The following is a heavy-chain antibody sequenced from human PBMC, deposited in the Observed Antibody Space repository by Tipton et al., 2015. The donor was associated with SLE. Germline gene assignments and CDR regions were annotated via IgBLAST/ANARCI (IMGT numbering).Heavy chain of an antibody. Sequence: TLSLTCTVSGASISTSSWSWIRQPAGRGLEWIGRMYPSVTTTYNPSLKSRVTMSIDTSKNQFSLKLNSVTAADTAIYYCAKDSPGDYAPDAFDVWGQGTMVTVSS. D-gene: IGHD4-17*01. CDR3: AKDSPGDYAPDAFDV. J-gene: IGHJ3*01. CDR2: MYPSVTT. CDR1: GASISTSS. V-gene: IGHV4-4*07.